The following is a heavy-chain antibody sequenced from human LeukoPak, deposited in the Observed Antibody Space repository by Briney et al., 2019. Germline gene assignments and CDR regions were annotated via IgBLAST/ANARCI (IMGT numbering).Heavy chain of an antibody. Sequence: GGSLRRSCTASGLTVSSNYMTWVRQATGKGLEWVSLIYSGGDTYYADSVKGRFTISRDNSKNTLYLQMNSLRAEDTAVYYCARVVVGLTYYFDYWGQGTLVTVSS. V-gene: IGHV3-53*01. CDR2: IYSGGDT. J-gene: IGHJ4*02. D-gene: IGHD1-26*01. CDR1: GLTVSSNY. CDR3: ARVVVGLTYYFDY.